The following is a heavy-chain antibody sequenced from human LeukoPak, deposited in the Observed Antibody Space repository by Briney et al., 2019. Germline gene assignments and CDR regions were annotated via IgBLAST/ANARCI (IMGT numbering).Heavy chain of an antibody. J-gene: IGHJ4*02. CDR1: GYTFTSYG. CDR3: ARSLYYYDSSGNDY. V-gene: IGHV1-18*01. Sequence: GASVKASCKASGYTFTSYGISWVRQAPGQGLEWMGWISAYNGNTNYAQKLQGRVTMTTDTSTSTAYMELRSLRSDDTAVYYCARSLYYYDSSGNDYWGQGTLVTVSS. CDR2: ISAYNGNT. D-gene: IGHD3-22*01.